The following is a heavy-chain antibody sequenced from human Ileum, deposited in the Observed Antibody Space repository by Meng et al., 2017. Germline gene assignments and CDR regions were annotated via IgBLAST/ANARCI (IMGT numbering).Heavy chain of an antibody. Sequence: GESLKISCAASGFTFGGVWMFWVRQAPGKGLTWVSRINSGGSSTSYADSVKGRFTISRDNAKNTLYLQMNSLRVEDTAVYYCVRGDSGWYSWGQGTRVTGAS. CDR3: VRGDSGWYS. CDR1: GFTFGGVW. J-gene: IGHJ4*02. D-gene: IGHD6-19*01. CDR2: INSGGSST. V-gene: IGHV3-74*01.